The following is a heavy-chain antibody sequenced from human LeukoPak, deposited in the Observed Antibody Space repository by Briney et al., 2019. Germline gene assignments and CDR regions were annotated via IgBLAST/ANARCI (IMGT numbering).Heavy chain of an antibody. D-gene: IGHD3-9*01. CDR1: GYTFTSYG. CDR2: ISAYNGNT. V-gene: IGHV1-18*04. CDR3: ARARYDILTGYYDY. Sequence: GASVKVSCKASGYTFTSYGISWVRQAPGQGLEWMGWISAYNGNTNYAQKLQGRVTMTTDTSTSTAYMELRSLRSDDTAVYYGARARYDILTGYYDYWGQGTLVTVSS. J-gene: IGHJ4*02.